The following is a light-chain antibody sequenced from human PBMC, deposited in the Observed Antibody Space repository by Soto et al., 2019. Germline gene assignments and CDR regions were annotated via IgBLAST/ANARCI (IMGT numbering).Light chain of an antibody. CDR1: SSDVGAYKY. J-gene: IGLJ1*01. CDR3: TSYTISGTLRYV. Sequence: QSVLTQPASVSGSPGQSITISCTGTSSDVGAYKYVSWYQQHPGKAPRLMMYDVSNRPSGVSTRFSGSKSGNTASLTISGLQAEDEADYYCTSYTISGTLRYVFGTGTKVTVL. V-gene: IGLV2-14*01. CDR2: DVS.